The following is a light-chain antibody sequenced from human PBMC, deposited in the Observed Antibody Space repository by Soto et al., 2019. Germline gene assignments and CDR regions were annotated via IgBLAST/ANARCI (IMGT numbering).Light chain of an antibody. CDR2: GAS. CDR1: QSVRSN. CDR3: QQYNNWPPWT. V-gene: IGKV3-15*01. J-gene: IGKJ1*01. Sequence: EIVMTQSPATLSVSPGERATLSCRASQSVRSNLAWYQQKPGQAPRLLSYGASPRATGIPARFSGSGSGTEFTLTISSLQSEDFAVYYCQQYNNWPPWTFGQATKVEI.